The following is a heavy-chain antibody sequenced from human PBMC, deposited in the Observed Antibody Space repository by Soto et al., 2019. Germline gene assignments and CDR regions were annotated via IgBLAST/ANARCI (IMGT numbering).Heavy chain of an antibody. J-gene: IGHJ5*02. D-gene: IGHD4-17*01. CDR1: GFSLNTSGVG. Sequence: QITLKESGPTLVKPTQTLTLTCTFSGFSLNTSGVGVGWIRQPPGKALEWLALIYWDNDKRYSPSLKSRLPITMDPSKNQVVLTMTNIDPVDTGTYYSAHRPYGDYPSDTWGQGTLVTVSP. CDR2: IYWDNDK. V-gene: IGHV2-5*02. CDR3: AHRPYGDYPSDT.